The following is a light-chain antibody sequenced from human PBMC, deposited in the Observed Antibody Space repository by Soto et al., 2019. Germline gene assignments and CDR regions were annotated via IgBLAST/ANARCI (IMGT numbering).Light chain of an antibody. V-gene: IGKV3-20*01. Sequence: EIVLTQSPGTLSLSPGERATLSCRASQSVSSSYLAWYQQKPCQAPRLLIYGASSRATGIPDRFSGSGSGTDFTLTSSRLEPEDFAVYYCQQYGSSLQYTFGQGTKLEIK. CDR2: GAS. J-gene: IGKJ2*01. CDR3: QQYGSSLQYT. CDR1: QSVSSSY.